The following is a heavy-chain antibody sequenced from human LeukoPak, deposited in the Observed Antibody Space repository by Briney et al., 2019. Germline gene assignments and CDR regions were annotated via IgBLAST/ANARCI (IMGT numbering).Heavy chain of an antibody. CDR1: GFTFSSYA. D-gene: IGHD1/OR15-1a*01. CDR3: ARDISSRAATMPYYFDY. Sequence: GGSLRLSCAASGFTFSSYAMHWVRQAPGKGLERVAVISYDGSNKYYADSVKGRFTISRDNSKNTLYLQMNSLRAEDTAVYYCARDISSRAATMPYYFDYWGQGTLVTVSS. CDR2: ISYDGSNK. J-gene: IGHJ4*02. V-gene: IGHV3-30-3*01.